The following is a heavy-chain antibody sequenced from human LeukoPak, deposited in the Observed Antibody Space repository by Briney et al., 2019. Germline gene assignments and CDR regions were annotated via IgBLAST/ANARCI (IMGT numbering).Heavy chain of an antibody. CDR1: GFTFSSYS. D-gene: IGHD2-2*01. Sequence: GGSLRLSCAASGFTFSSYSIDWVRQAPGKGLEWLSYISSSSSTIYYADSVKGRFTVSRDNAKNSLYLQMNSLRAEDTAVYYCARDPPAATRGLEYFQHWGQGTLVTVSS. CDR3: ARDPPAATRGLEYFQH. CDR2: ISSSSSTI. J-gene: IGHJ1*01. V-gene: IGHV3-48*04.